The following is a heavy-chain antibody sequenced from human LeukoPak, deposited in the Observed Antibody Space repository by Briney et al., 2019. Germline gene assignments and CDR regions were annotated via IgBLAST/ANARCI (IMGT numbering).Heavy chain of an antibody. Sequence: GRSLRLSCAAFGFTFRSYEMNWVRHAPGKGLEWVSYISSSGSTIYYADSVKGRFTISRDNAKNSLYLQVHSLRDEDTAVYYCATDGVTVGPTAFAYWGQGTLVTVSS. V-gene: IGHV3-48*03. CDR3: ATDGVTVGPTAFAY. CDR2: ISSSGSTI. J-gene: IGHJ4*02. D-gene: IGHD1-26*01. CDR1: GFTFRSYE.